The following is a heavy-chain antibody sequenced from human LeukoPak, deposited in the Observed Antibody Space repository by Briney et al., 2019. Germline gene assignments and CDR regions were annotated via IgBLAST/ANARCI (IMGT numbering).Heavy chain of an antibody. D-gene: IGHD1-14*01. CDR1: GFTFITND. CDR3: ARGVEPLAANTLAY. Sequence: GGSLRLSCAASGFTFITNDMTWVRQAPGKGLEWVSVLYSDGNTKYADSVQGRFTISRDDSKNTLYLEMNSLSPDDTAVYYCARGVEPLAANTLAYWGQGTLVTVSS. CDR2: LYSDGNT. V-gene: IGHV3-53*01. J-gene: IGHJ4*02.